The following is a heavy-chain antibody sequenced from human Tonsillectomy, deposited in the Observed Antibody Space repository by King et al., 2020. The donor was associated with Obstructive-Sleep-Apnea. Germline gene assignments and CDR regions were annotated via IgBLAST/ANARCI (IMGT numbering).Heavy chain of an antibody. CDR1: GFTFDDYA. CDR3: AKVPYDSSGYYFWYFDL. D-gene: IGHD3-22*01. V-gene: IGHV3-9*01. J-gene: IGHJ2*01. CDR2: ISWNSGSI. Sequence: VQLVESGGGLVQPGRSLRLSCAASGFTFDDYAMHWVRQAPGKGLEWVSGISWNSGSIVYADSVKGRFTISRDNAKNSLYLQMNSLRAEDTALYYCAKVPYDSSGYYFWYFDLWGRGTLVTVSS.